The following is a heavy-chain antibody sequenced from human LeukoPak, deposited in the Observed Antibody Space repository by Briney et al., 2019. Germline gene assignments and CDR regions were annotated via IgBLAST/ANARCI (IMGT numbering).Heavy chain of an antibody. CDR2: IKQDGSDK. Sequence: GGSLRLSCAASGFTFTTYWMTWVRQAPGKGLEWVANIKQDGSDKYYVDSVKGRFTISRDNSKNTLYLQMNSLRAEDTAVYYCAKAGGFGDLRAWFDPWGQGTLVTVSS. V-gene: IGHV3-7*01. CDR1: GFTFTTYW. CDR3: AKAGGFGDLRAWFDP. D-gene: IGHD3-10*01. J-gene: IGHJ5*02.